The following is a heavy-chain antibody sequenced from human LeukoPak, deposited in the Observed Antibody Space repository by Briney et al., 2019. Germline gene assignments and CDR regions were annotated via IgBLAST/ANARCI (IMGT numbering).Heavy chain of an antibody. V-gene: IGHV3-53*01. CDR1: GFTVSTNY. D-gene: IGHD6-19*01. CDR2: VYSGGTT. Sequence: HPGGSLRLSCAASGFTVSTNYMNWVRQAPGKGLEWVSVVYSGGTTYYADSVKGRFTISRDNSKNTLYLQMNSLRAEDTAVYYCARGGYSGGWYRDWGQGTLVTVSS. J-gene: IGHJ4*02. CDR3: ARGGYSGGWYRD.